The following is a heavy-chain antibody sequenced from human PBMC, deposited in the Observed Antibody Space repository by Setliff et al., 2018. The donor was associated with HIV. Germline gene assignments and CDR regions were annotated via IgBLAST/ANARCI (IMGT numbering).Heavy chain of an antibody. CDR3: ATASGYDLFMGAFDI. CDR2: INQSGGI. D-gene: IGHD5-12*01. CDR1: GGSLSGYY. Sequence: PSETLSLTCAVYGGSLSGYYWSWVRQSPGRGLEWIGEINQSGGINYNPSLKSRVTISIDTFKNQFSMKLYSVTAADTAVYYCATASGYDLFMGAFDIWGQGTMVTVSS. J-gene: IGHJ3*02. V-gene: IGHV4-34*01.